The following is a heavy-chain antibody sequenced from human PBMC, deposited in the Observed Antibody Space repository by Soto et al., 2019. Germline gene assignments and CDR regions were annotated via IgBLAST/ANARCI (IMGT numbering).Heavy chain of an antibody. J-gene: IGHJ4*02. CDR3: ARVYDILTGYYYFDY. V-gene: IGHV3-11*01. D-gene: IGHD3-9*01. CDR1: GFTFSDYY. Sequence: GGSLRLSCAASGFTFSDYYMSWIRQAPGKGLEWVSYISSSGSTIYYADSVKGRLTISRDNAKNSLYLQMNSLRAEDTAVYYCARVYDILTGYYYFDYWGQGTLVTVSS. CDR2: ISSSGSTI.